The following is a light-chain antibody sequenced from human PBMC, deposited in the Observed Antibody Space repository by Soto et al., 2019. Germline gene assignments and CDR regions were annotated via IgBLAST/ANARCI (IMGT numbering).Light chain of an antibody. J-gene: IGKJ4*01. CDR2: GGS. V-gene: IGKV3-20*01. CDR3: QQYGSSPLT. Sequence: EIVLTQSPGTVSLSPGERATLSCRASQSVVSSYLAWYQQKPGQAPRLLIHGGSRRATGIPDRFSGSGSGTDFSLTISRLESEDFAVYYCQQYGSSPLTFGGGTKVEIK. CDR1: QSVVSSY.